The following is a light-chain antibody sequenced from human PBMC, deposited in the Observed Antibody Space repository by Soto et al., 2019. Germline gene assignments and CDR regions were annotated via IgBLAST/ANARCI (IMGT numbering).Light chain of an antibody. CDR1: QSVSSSY. J-gene: IGKJ1*01. V-gene: IGKV3-20*01. CDR2: GAS. Sequence: EVVMNQAPATLSVSAGERATLSCRASQSVSSSYLAWYQQKPGQAPRLLIYGASSRATGIPDRFSGSGSGTDFTLTISRLEPEDFAVYYCQQYGSSPRTFGQGTKVDIK. CDR3: QQYGSSPRT.